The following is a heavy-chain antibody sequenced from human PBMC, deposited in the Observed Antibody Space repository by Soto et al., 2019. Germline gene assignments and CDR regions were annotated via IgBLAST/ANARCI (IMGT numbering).Heavy chain of an antibody. V-gene: IGHV3-30-3*01. Sequence: VGSRRLSCAASGFTFSSYAMHWVRQAPGKGLEWVAVISYDGSNKYYADSVKGRFTISRDNSKNTLYLQMNSLRAEDTAVYYCARGGTNPYYFDYWGQGTLVTVSS. CDR1: GFTFSSYA. D-gene: IGHD2-2*01. CDR3: ARGGTNPYYFDY. CDR2: ISYDGSNK. J-gene: IGHJ4*02.